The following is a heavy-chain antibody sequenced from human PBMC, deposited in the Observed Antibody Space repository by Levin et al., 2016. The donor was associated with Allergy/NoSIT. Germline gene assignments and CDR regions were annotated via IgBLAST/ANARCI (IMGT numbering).Heavy chain of an antibody. J-gene: IGHJ3*01. CDR3: ATWAKGGPSTRPRGWTAAFDV. CDR2: INPSGSAP. Sequence: ASVKVSCKASGDTVTKYHLHWVRQAPGQGLEWMGVINPSGSAPNYAQKFQGRVTMTADTSTDTIYMELSGLRSDDTAVYYCATWAKGGPSTRPRGWTAAFDVWGQGTMVTVSS. CDR1: GDTVTKYH. V-gene: IGHV1-46*01. D-gene: IGHD2/OR15-2a*01.